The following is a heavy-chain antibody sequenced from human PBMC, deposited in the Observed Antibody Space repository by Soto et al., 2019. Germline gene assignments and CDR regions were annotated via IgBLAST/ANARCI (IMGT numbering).Heavy chain of an antibody. J-gene: IGHJ6*02. V-gene: IGHV3-13*05. CDR1: GFTFRNYD. CDR3: ARTDRDFYGVDV. CDR2: ISAAGDP. Sequence: EVQLVESGGGLVQPGGSLSLSCEASGFTFRNYDMHWVRQGTGKGLEWVSGISAAGDPDYADSVEGRFTISRENAQNSFFLQMTSLRVGDTAVYYCARTDRDFYGVDVWGQGTTVIVSS.